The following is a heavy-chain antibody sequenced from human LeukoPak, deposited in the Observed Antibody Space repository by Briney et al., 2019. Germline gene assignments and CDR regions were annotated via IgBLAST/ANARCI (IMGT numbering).Heavy chain of an antibody. D-gene: IGHD2-21*02. CDR1: GFTFSSYA. CDR3: ARGESSDCTCIDY. J-gene: IGHJ4*02. Sequence: GGSLRLSCAASGFTFSSYAMGWVRQAPGKGLEWVSAISGSGGSTYYADSVKGRFTISRDNSKNTLYLQMNSLRAEDTAVYYCARGESSDCTCIDYWGQGTLVSVSS. CDR2: ISGSGGST. V-gene: IGHV3-23*01.